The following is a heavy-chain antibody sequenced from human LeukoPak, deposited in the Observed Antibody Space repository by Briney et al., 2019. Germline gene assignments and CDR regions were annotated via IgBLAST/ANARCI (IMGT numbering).Heavy chain of an antibody. Sequence: GGSLRLSCTASGFTFGDYAMTWVPQAPGKGLEWVGFIASETYGGTAEYAASVKGRFTISRDDSKSIAYLQMNSLKTEDTAVYYCTRDQTPYYWGQGTLVTVSS. CDR1: GFTFGDYA. V-gene: IGHV3-49*04. CDR2: IASETYGGTA. J-gene: IGHJ4*02. CDR3: TRDQTPYY.